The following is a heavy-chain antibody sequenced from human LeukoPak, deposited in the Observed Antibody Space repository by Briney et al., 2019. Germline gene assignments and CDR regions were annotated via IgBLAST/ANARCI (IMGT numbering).Heavy chain of an antibody. V-gene: IGHV4-61*02. CDR1: GGSISSGSYY. Sequence: SETLSLTCTVSGGSISSGSYYWSWIRQPAGKGLEWIGRIYTSGSTNYNPSLKSRVIISVDTSKNQFSLKLTSVTAADTAVYYCARGTIAADDYYYMDVWGKGTTVTISS. CDR3: ARGTIAADDYYYMDV. CDR2: IYTSGST. J-gene: IGHJ6*03. D-gene: IGHD6-13*01.